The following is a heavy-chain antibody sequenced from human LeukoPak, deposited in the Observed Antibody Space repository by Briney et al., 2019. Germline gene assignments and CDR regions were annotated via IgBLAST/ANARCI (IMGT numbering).Heavy chain of an antibody. CDR1: GGSISSYY. J-gene: IGHJ4*02. Sequence: SETLSLTCTVSGGSISSYYWSWIRQPPGKGLEWIGYIYYSGSTNYNPSLKSRVTISVDTSKNQFSLKLNSVTAADTAVYYCARSPYYYDSSGYPVEYWGQGTLVTVSS. CDR2: IYYSGST. D-gene: IGHD3-22*01. V-gene: IGHV4-59*12. CDR3: ARSPYYYDSSGYPVEY.